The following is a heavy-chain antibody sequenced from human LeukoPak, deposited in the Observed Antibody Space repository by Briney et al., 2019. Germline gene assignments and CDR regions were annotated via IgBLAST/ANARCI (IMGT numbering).Heavy chain of an antibody. Sequence: SETLSLTCAVYGVSFSGYYWSWIRQPPGKGLEWIGEINHSGSTNYNPSLKSRVTISVDTSKNQFSLKLSSVTAADTAVYYCARRAAAGRRLAYYYMDVWGKGTTVTVSS. CDR1: GVSFSGYY. V-gene: IGHV4-34*01. CDR3: ARRAAAGRRLAYYYMDV. D-gene: IGHD6-13*01. CDR2: INHSGST. J-gene: IGHJ6*03.